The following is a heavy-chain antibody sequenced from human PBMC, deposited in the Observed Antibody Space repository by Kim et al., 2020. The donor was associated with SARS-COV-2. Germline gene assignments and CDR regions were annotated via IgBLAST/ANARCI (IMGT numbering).Heavy chain of an antibody. CDR2: IYYSGST. CDR1: GGSISSSSYY. J-gene: IGHJ4*02. CDR3: ARSLETGPQNGVLDY. Sequence: SETLSLTCTVSGGSISSSSYYWGWIRQPPGKGLEWIGSIYYSGSTYYNPSLKSRVTISVDTSKNQFSLKLSSVTAADTAVYYCARSLETGPQNGVLDYWGQGTLITVSS. V-gene: IGHV4-39*01. D-gene: IGHD3-9*01.